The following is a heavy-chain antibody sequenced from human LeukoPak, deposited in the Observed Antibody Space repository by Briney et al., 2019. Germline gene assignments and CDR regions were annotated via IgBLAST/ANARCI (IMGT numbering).Heavy chain of an antibody. CDR2: IYYGENT. V-gene: IGHV4-39*01. J-gene: IGHJ4*02. CDR1: GYSISSGPYY. CDR3: ARRDDSSGYHKIFDY. Sequence: SETLSLTCTVSGYSISSGPYYWGWIRQPPGTGLEWIGNIYYGENTYYNPSLKSRVTISIDTSKNQFYLKLSSLTAADTAVYFCARRDDSSGYHKIFDYWGPGTLVTVSS. D-gene: IGHD3-22*01.